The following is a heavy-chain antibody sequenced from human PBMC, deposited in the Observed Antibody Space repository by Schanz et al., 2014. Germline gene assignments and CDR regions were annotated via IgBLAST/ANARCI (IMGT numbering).Heavy chain of an antibody. J-gene: IGHJ6*02. CDR3: ARDRQQLVGRIGYYYGMDV. V-gene: IGHV3-30*03. D-gene: IGHD6-13*01. CDR1: GFTFSSYG. Sequence: QVQLVESGGGVVQPGRSLRLSCAASGFTFSSYGMHWVRQAPGKGLEWVAVISNDGSDKYYRDSVKGRFTISRDNAKNSLYLQMNSLRAEDTAVYYCARDRQQLVGRIGYYYGMDVWGQGTTVTVSS. CDR2: ISNDGSDK.